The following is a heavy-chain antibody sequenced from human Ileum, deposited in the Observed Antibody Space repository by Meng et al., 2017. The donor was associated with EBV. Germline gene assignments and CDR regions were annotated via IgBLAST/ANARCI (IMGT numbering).Heavy chain of an antibody. CDR3: AGDPHSGSPH. CDR2: MSYSGST. Sequence: QVQLQGSGPGLVKPSEILSLTCTVSGGYVSSAHSFWTWIRQPPGKGLEWIGYMSYSGSTNYSPPLESRVTISVDTSKNQFSLKLSSVTAADTAVYYCAGDPHSGSPHWGQGTLVTVSS. J-gene: IGHJ4*02. D-gene: IGHD1-26*01. CDR1: GGYVSSAHSF. V-gene: IGHV4-61*01.